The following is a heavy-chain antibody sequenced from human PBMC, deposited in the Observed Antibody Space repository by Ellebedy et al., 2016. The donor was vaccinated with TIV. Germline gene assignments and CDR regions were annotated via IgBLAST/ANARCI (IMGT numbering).Heavy chain of an antibody. CDR3: ARIAPTVVTFGLYYFDF. J-gene: IGHJ4*02. V-gene: IGHV1-69*10. Sequence: SVKVSCKASGVTFTSFAISWVRQAPGQGLEWMGGIIPILGLPNYAQKFQGRVTITADKSTSTAYMGLSSLRSEDTALYYCARIAPTVVTFGLYYFDFWGQGTLVTVSS. CDR2: IIPILGLP. CDR1: GVTFTSFA. D-gene: IGHD4-23*01.